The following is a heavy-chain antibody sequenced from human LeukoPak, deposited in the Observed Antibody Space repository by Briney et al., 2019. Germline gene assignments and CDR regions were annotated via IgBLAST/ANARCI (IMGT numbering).Heavy chain of an antibody. J-gene: IGHJ3*02. V-gene: IGHV1-18*01. CDR2: ISANNGNT. Sequence: ASVKVSCKASGYTFPRYGTSWVREAPGQGLEWMGWISANNGNTNYAQKLQGRVTMTTDTSTSTAYMELRSLRSDDTAVYYCARDLITIFGVARDESAFDIWGQGTMVTVSS. D-gene: IGHD3-3*01. CDR1: GYTFPRYG. CDR3: ARDLITIFGVARDESAFDI.